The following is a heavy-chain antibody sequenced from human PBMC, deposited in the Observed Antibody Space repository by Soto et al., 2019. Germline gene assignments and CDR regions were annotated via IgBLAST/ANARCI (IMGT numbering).Heavy chain of an antibody. V-gene: IGHV1-18*01. CDR2: ISADNGNT. CDR3: GSPGGYHLDS. D-gene: IGHD2-15*01. Sequence: SVKVSSKASGYTFTSYGLNWARHAPGQGLEWMWWISADNGNTNYSQKFQGRVTVTRDTSASTAYMGLISLRSEDTAVYYFGSPGGYHLDSWGQGRLVSVCS. J-gene: IGHJ5*01. CDR1: GYTFTSYG.